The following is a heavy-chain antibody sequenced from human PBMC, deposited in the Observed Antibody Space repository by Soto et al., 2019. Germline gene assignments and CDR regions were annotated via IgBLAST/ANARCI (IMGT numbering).Heavy chain of an antibody. CDR1: GYTFTSYA. D-gene: IGHD3-10*01. Sequence: GASVKVSCKASGYTFTSYAMHWVRQAPGQRLEWMGWINAGNGNTKYSQEFQGRVTITRDTSASTAYMELSSLRSEDTAVYYCARDQSPLMVRGVLVYYYYMDVWGKGTTVTVSS. CDR3: ARDQSPLMVRGVLVYYYYMDV. CDR2: INAGNGNT. J-gene: IGHJ6*03. V-gene: IGHV1-3*01.